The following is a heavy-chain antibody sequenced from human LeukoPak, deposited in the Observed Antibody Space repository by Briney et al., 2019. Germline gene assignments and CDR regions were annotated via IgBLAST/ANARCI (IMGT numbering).Heavy chain of an antibody. D-gene: IGHD1-26*01. CDR1: GDSITNDNYY. J-gene: IGHJ4*02. Sequence: SETLSLTCTVSGDSITNDNYYWNWIRQPPGKGLEWIGSVHSSGSTYYSPSLKSRVTVSADTSKNRFSLKLSSVTAADTAMYYCASLTGSYSLGYFDYWGQGTLVSVSS. V-gene: IGHV4-39*02. CDR2: VHSSGST. CDR3: ASLTGSYSLGYFDY.